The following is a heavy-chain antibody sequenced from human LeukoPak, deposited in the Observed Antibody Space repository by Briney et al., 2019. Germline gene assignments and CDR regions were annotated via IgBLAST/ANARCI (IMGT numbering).Heavy chain of an antibody. CDR3: ARHVAPDMDYFDY. Sequence: SETLSLTCTVSGGSISGYYWTWIRQSPGKRPEWLAYVRYTGTPNYNPTLKSRVTISVDTSKNQFSLTLTSVTAADTAVYYCARHVAPDMDYFDYWGPGTLVTVSP. D-gene: IGHD2-15*01. J-gene: IGHJ4*02. V-gene: IGHV4-59*08. CDR2: VRYTGTP. CDR1: GGSISGYY.